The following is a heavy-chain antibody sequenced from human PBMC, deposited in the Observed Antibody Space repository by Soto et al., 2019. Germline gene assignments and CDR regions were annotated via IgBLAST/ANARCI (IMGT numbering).Heavy chain of an antibody. CDR1: GPSFSGYY. J-gene: IGHJ5*02. Sequence: SETLSLTCAVYGPSFSGYYWSWIRPPPGKGLEWIGAINYSGSTNYSPPRKSRVTIAVDTSKNQFSLKLSSVTAADTAVYYCGRVSDYIWGSYRYVSRAIRAPGWFDPWGQGTLGTVST. V-gene: IGHV4-34*01. CDR2: INYSGST. CDR3: GRVSDYIWGSYRYVSRAIRAPGWFDP. D-gene: IGHD3-16*02.